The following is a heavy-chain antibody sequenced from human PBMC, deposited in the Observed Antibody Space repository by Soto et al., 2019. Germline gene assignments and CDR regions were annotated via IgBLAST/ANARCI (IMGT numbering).Heavy chain of an antibody. CDR1: GFTFGSYP. Sequence: GVSPGLSCAASGFTFGSYPMSWVRQAPGKGLEWVSAISGSGGSTYYADSVKGRFTISRDNSKNTLYLQMNSLRAEDTAVYYCAKGRGYCSSNSCYVGSDYWGQGT. D-gene: IGHD2-2*01. CDR3: AKGRGYCSSNSCYVGSDY. J-gene: IGHJ4*02. CDR2: ISGSGGST. V-gene: IGHV3-23*01.